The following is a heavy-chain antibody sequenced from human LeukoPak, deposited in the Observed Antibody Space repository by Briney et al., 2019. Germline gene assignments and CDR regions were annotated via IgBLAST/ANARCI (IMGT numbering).Heavy chain of an antibody. J-gene: IGHJ4*02. CDR2: INPSGGST. CDR3: ARGVEAYCSGGSCYPLDY. V-gene: IGHV1-46*01. D-gene: IGHD2-15*01. CDR1: GYTFTSYY. Sequence: ASVKVSCKASGYTFTSYYMHWVRQAPGQGLEWMGIINPSGGSTSYAQKFQGRVTITADESTSTAYMELSSLRSEDTAVYYCARGVEAYCSGGSCYPLDYWGQGTLVTVSS.